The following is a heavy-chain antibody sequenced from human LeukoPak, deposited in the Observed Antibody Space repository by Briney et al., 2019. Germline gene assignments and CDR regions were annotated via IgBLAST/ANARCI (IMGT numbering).Heavy chain of an antibody. J-gene: IGHJ3*02. CDR2: IYYSGST. Sequence: SETLSLICTVSGGSISSYYWSWIRQPPGKGLEWIGYIYYSGSTNYNPSLKSRVTISVDTSKNQFSLKLSSVTAADTAVYYCARETEGVFDIWGQGTMVTVSS. V-gene: IGHV4-59*01. CDR1: GGSISSYY. D-gene: IGHD1-14*01. CDR3: ARETEGVFDI.